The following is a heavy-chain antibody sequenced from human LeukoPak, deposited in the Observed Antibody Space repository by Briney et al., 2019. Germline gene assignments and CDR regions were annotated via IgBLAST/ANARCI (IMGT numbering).Heavy chain of an antibody. D-gene: IGHD2-2*01. CDR2: IYYSGSS. Sequence: SETLSLTCTVSGGSISSYYWSWIRQPPGKGLEWIGYIYYSGSSNYNPSLKSRVTISVDTSKNQFSLKLSSVTAADTAVYYCARVRGYCSSTSCHGHNWFDPWGQGTLVTVSS. V-gene: IGHV4-59*12. CDR1: GGSISSYY. CDR3: ARVRGYCSSTSCHGHNWFDP. J-gene: IGHJ5*02.